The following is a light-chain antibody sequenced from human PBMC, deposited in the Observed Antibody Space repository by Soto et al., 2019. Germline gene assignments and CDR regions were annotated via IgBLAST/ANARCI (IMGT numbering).Light chain of an antibody. CDR1: QSVLYSSNNMNY. Sequence: DVVLTQSPDSLAVSLGERATIICKSSQSVLYSSNNMNYLAWYQQKAGQPSKLLIYWASTRESGVPDRFGGSGSGTEFTLTINSLQAEDVAVYYCQQYYSTPWTFGQGTKVDIK. V-gene: IGKV4-1*01. CDR2: WAS. CDR3: QQYYSTPWT. J-gene: IGKJ1*01.